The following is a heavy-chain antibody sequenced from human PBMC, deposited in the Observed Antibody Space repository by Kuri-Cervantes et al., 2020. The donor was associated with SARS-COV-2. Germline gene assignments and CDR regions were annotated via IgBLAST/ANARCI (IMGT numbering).Heavy chain of an antibody. CDR3: ARDPRYLARGGGFDY. D-gene: IGHD1-14*01. CDR1: GGSFSGYY. Sequence: GSLRLSCAVYGGSFSGYYWSRIRQPPGKGLEWIGEINHSGSTNYNPSLKSRVTISVDTSKNQFSLKLSSVTAADTAVYYCARDPRYLARGGGFDYWGQGTLVTVSS. J-gene: IGHJ4*02. CDR2: INHSGST. V-gene: IGHV4-34*01.